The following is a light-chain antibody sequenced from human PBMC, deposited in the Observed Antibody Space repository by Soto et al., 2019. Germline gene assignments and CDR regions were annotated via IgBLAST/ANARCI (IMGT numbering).Light chain of an antibody. CDR3: TAYAGDTSIGV. CDR1: SSDVGGYNY. V-gene: IGLV2-8*01. J-gene: IGLJ3*02. Sequence: QSALTQPPSASGSPRQSVTISCTGTSSDVGGYNYVSWYQQHPGKAPKLMIYEVSKRPSGVPDRFSGSKSGNTASLTVSGLQAEDEADYYCTAYAGDTSIGVLGGGTKLTVL. CDR2: EVS.